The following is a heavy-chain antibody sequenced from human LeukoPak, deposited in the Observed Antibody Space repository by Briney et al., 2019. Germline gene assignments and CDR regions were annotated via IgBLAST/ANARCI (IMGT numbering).Heavy chain of an antibody. CDR1: GGSFSGYY. CDR2: INHSGST. V-gene: IGHV4-34*01. Sequence: SETLTLTCAVYGGSFSGYYWSWIRQPPGKGLEWIGEINHSGSTNYNPSLKSRVTISVDTSKNQFSLKLSSVTAADTAVYYCARGRILTGLRAKTIFGVATHFDYWGQGTLVTVSS. CDR3: ARGRILTGLRAKTIFGVATHFDY. D-gene: IGHD3-3*01. J-gene: IGHJ4*02.